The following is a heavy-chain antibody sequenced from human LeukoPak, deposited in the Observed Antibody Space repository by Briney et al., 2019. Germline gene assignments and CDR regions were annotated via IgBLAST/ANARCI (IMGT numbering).Heavy chain of an antibody. V-gene: IGHV4-30-4*01. CDR1: GGSISSGEYY. Sequence: PSETLSLTCTVSGGSISSGEYYWSWIRQPPGKGLEWIGYIYYSGSTYYNPSLESRVTISIDTSKNQFSLKVSSVTAADTAVYYCARVSTEGDELMGPLDYWGQGTLVTVST. D-gene: IGHD5-24*01. J-gene: IGHJ4*02. CDR2: IYYSGST. CDR3: ARVSTEGDELMGPLDY.